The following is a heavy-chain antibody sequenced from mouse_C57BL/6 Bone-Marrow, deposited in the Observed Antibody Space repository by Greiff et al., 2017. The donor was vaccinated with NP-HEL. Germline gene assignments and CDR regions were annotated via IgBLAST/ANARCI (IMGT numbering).Heavy chain of an antibody. Sequence: DVKLVESGGGLVQPGGSLKLSCAASGFTFSDYYMYWVRQTPEKRLEWVAYISNGGGSTYYPDTVKGRFTISRDNAKNTLYLQMSRLKSEDTAMYYCARHLYYGNAMDYWGQGTSVTVSS. J-gene: IGHJ4*01. D-gene: IGHD1-1*01. CDR2: ISNGGGST. CDR3: ARHLYYGNAMDY. V-gene: IGHV5-12*01. CDR1: GFTFSDYY.